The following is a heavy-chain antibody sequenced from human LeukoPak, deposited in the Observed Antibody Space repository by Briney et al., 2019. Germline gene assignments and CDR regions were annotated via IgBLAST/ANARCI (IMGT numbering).Heavy chain of an antibody. J-gene: IGHJ4*02. V-gene: IGHV4-31*03. CDR3: ARGIRSGEDFDY. Sequence: KASETLSLTCTVPGGSISSGGYHWSWIRQHPGKGLEWIGYIYYSGSTYYNPSLKSRVTISVDTSKNQFSLKLSSVTAADTAVYYCARGIRSGEDFDYWGQGTLVTVSS. CDR2: IYYSGST. CDR1: GGSISSGGYH. D-gene: IGHD4-17*01.